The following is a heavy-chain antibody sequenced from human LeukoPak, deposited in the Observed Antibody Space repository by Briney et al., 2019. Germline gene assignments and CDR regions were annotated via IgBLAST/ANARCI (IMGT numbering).Heavy chain of an antibody. CDR3: AREGMEMATIPNWFDP. J-gene: IGHJ5*02. V-gene: IGHV1-46*01. D-gene: IGHD5-24*01. Sequence: ASVKVSCKASGYNFIIHYLHWVRQAPGHRLEWVGLVNPSGGTTKYAENFEGRVTMTRDRSTSTVSMELTSLRSEDTAVYYCAREGMEMATIPNWFDPWGQGTLVTVSS. CDR2: VNPSGGTT. CDR1: GYNFIIHY.